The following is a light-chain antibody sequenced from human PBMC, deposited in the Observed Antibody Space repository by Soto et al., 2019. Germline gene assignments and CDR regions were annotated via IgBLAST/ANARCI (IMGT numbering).Light chain of an antibody. Sequence: QSVLTQPPSVSAAPGQKVTISCTGSSSNIANNYVSWCQQLHGTAATLLIYVNNKRPSGILDRFSCIKSGASATLLITGLQNADEEDYYCGTWDRSLSAVVFGGGTKLTVL. J-gene: IGLJ2*01. CDR2: VNN. CDR1: SSNIANNY. CDR3: GTWDRSLSAVV. V-gene: IGLV1-51*01.